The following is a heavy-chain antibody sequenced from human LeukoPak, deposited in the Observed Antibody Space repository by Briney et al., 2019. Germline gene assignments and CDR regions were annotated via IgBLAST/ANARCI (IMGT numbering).Heavy chain of an antibody. CDR3: ARDSYGSGSYIGWYYGMDV. V-gene: IGHV4-30-4*01. Sequence: PSQTLSLTCTVSGGSISSGDYYWSWIRQPPGKGLEWMGYIYYSGSTYYNPSLKSRVTISVDTSKNQFSLKLSSVTAADTAVYYCARDSYGSGSYIGWYYGMDVWGKGTTVTVPS. J-gene: IGHJ6*04. CDR1: GGSISSGDYY. D-gene: IGHD3-10*01. CDR2: IYYSGST.